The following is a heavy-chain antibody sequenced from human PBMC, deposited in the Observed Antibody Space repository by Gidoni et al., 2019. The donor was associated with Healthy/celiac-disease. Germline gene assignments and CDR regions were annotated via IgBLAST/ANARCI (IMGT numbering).Heavy chain of an antibody. CDR1: GFTFSSYD. CDR3: ARESSSAPAFDI. CDR2: IGTAGDT. Sequence: EVQLVETGGGWVQPGGSLRLSCAASGFTFSSYDMHWVRQATGKGLEWVSAIGTAGDTYYPGSVKGRFTISRENAKNSLYLQMNSLRAGDTAVYYCARESSSAPAFDIWGQGTMVTVSS. J-gene: IGHJ3*02. V-gene: IGHV3-13*01. D-gene: IGHD6-25*01.